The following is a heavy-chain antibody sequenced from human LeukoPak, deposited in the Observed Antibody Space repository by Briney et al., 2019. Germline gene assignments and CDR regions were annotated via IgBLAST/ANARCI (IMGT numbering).Heavy chain of an antibody. Sequence: GGSLRLSCAASGFTFRTYAMHWVRQAPGKGLEYVSTINTKGDVTYYADSVKGRFTISRDNSKNTLYLQMGSLRAEDMAVYYCARDDYGVGDALDIWGQGTMVTVSS. CDR1: GFTFRTYA. V-gene: IGHV3-64*02. D-gene: IGHD4-17*01. CDR2: INTKGDVT. CDR3: ARDDYGVGDALDI. J-gene: IGHJ3*02.